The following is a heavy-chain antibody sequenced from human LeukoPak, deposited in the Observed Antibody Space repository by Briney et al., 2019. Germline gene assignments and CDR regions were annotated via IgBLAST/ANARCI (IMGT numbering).Heavy chain of an antibody. J-gene: IGHJ5*02. Sequence: ASVKVSCKASGYTFTGYYMHWVRQAPGQGLEWMGWINPNSGGTNYAQKFQGRVTMTRDTSISTAYMELSRLRSDDTAVYYCARGPAAVGTLPGLLLLYNWFDPWGQGTLVTVSS. D-gene: IGHD3-22*01. V-gene: IGHV1-2*02. CDR2: INPNSGGT. CDR3: ARGPAAVGTLPGLLLLYNWFDP. CDR1: GYTFTGYY.